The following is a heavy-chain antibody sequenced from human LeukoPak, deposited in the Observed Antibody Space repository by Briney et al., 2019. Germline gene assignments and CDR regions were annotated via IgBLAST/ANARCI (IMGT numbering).Heavy chain of an antibody. J-gene: IGHJ6*02. Sequence: PSETLSLTCTVSGGSISSYYWSWIRQPPGKGLEWIGYIYYSVSTNYNPSLKSRVTISVDTSKNQFSLKLSSVTAADTAVYYCARVGDYGDYYYYGMDVWGQGTTVTVSS. V-gene: IGHV4-59*01. CDR1: GGSISSYY. CDR3: ARVGDYGDYYYYGMDV. CDR2: IYYSVST. D-gene: IGHD4-17*01.